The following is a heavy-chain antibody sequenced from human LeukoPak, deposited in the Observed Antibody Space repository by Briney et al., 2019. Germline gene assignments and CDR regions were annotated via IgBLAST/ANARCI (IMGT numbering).Heavy chain of an antibody. Sequence: SVKVSCKASGGTFSSYAISWVRQAPGQGLEWMGGIIPIFGTANYAQKFQGRVTITADESPSTAYMELSSLSAEETAVYYCAKTPGIAGNGNPRLFDPWGQGTLVTVSS. CDR2: IIPIFGTA. CDR1: GGTFSSYA. V-gene: IGHV1-69*01. D-gene: IGHD6-13*01. J-gene: IGHJ5*02. CDR3: AKTPGIAGNGNPRLFDP.